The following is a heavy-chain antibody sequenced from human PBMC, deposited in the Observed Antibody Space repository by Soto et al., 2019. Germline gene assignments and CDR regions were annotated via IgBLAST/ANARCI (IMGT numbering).Heavy chain of an antibody. CDR1: GFSLSNARMG. J-gene: IGHJ4*02. Sequence: QVTLKESGPVLVKPTETLTLTCTVSGFSLSNARMGVSWIRQPPGKALEWLAHIFSNDEKSYSTSLKSRLTISKDTSKSQVVLTMTNMDPVDTATYYCARIWRYSGYDWFPYDFDYWGQGTLVTVSS. CDR2: IFSNDEK. V-gene: IGHV2-26*01. D-gene: IGHD5-12*01. CDR3: ARIWRYSGYDWFPYDFDY.